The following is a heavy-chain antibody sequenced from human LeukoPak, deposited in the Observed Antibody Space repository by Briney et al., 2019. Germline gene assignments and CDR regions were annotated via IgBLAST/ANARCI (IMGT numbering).Heavy chain of an antibody. Sequence: GGSLRLSCAASGFTFSSYWMHWVRQAPGKGLVWVSRINTDGSSTSYADSAKGRFTISRDNAKNTLYLQMNSLRAEDTAVYYCARALITIFGVVIWAFDIWGQGTMVTVSS. D-gene: IGHD3-3*01. CDR1: GFTFSSYW. V-gene: IGHV3-74*01. J-gene: IGHJ3*02. CDR2: INTDGSST. CDR3: ARALITIFGVVIWAFDI.